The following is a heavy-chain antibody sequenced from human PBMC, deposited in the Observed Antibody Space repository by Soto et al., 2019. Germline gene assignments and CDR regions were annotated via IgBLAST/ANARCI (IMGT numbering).Heavy chain of an antibody. D-gene: IGHD1-20*01. CDR1: GGSISSYY. CDR3: ARDLGITGTTWYYYYYGMDV. CDR2: IYYSGST. J-gene: IGHJ6*02. V-gene: IGHV4-59*01. Sequence: PSETLSLTCTLSGGSISSYYWSWIRQPPGKGLEWIGYIYYSGSTNYNPSLKSRVTISVDTSKNQFSLKLSSVTAADTAVYYCARDLGITGTTWYYYYYGMDVWGQGTTVT.